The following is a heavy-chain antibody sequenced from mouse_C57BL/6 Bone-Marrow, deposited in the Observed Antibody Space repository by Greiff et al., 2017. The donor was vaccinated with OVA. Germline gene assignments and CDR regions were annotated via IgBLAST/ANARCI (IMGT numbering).Heavy chain of an antibody. CDR3: ARPGGYAMDY. V-gene: IGHV5-17*01. Sequence: EVQVVESGGGLVKPGGSLKLSCAASGFTFSDYGMHWVRQAPEKGLEWVAYISSGSSTIYYADTVKGRFTISRDNAKNTLFLQMTSLRSEDTAMYYCARPGGYAMDYWGQGTSVTVSS. CDR2: ISSGSSTI. CDR1: GFTFSDYG. J-gene: IGHJ4*01.